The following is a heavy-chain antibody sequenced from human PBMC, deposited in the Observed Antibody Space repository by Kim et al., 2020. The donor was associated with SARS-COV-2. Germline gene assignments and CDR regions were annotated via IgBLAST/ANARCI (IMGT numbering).Heavy chain of an antibody. D-gene: IGHD3-10*01. V-gene: IGHV3-21*01. CDR1: GFTFSSYS. J-gene: IGHJ4*02. Sequence: GGSLRLSCAASGFTFSSYSMNWVRQAPGKGLEWVSSISSSSSYIYYADSVKGRFTISRDNAKNSLYLQMNSLRAEDTAVYYCARGRDRARYGSGSSFDYWGQGTLVTVSS. CDR2: ISSSSSYI. CDR3: ARGRDRARYGSGSSFDY.